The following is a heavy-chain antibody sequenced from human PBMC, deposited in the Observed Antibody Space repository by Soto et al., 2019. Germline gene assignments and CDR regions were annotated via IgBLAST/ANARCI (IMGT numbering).Heavy chain of an antibody. CDR2: ISYDGSNK. CDR1: GFTFSNNA. D-gene: IGHD1-1*01. V-gene: IGHV3-30-3*01. Sequence: QVQLVESGGGVVQPGRSLRLSCAASGFTFSNNAMDWVRQAPGKGLEWVAVISYDGSNKYIAESLKGRFTISRDNSKNTLFRPMNSLRAEDTPLYYCARRTTTSAFSAMDVWGQGTTVTVSS. J-gene: IGHJ6*02. CDR3: ARRTTTSAFSAMDV.